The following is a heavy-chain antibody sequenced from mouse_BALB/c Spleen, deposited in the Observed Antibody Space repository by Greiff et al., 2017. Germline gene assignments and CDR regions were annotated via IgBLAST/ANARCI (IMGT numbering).Heavy chain of an antibody. V-gene: IGHV1-9*01. Sequence: VKLQESGAELMKPGASVKISCKATGYTFSSYWIEWVKQRPGHGLEWIGEILPGSGSTNYNEKFKGKATFTADTSSNTAYMQLSSLTSEDSAVYYCARTYYGNYAFMDYWGQGTSVTVSS. D-gene: IGHD2-10*01. CDR1: GYTFSSYW. CDR2: ILPGSGST. CDR3: ARTYYGNYAFMDY. J-gene: IGHJ4*01.